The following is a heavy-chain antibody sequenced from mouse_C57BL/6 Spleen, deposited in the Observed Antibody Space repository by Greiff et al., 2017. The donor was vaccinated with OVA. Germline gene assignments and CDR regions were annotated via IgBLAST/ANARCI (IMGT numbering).Heavy chain of an antibody. CDR3: ARLQIYDGYYYIDY. V-gene: IGHV5-6*02. D-gene: IGHD2-3*01. CDR1: GFTFSSYG. Sequence: EVKLVESGGDLVKPGGSLKLSCAASGFTFSSYGMSWVRQTPDKRLEWVATISSGGSYTYYPARVKVRFTISRDNAKNTLYLQMSSLKSEDTAMYYCARLQIYDGYYYIDYWGQGTTLTVSS. CDR2: ISSGGSYT. J-gene: IGHJ2*01.